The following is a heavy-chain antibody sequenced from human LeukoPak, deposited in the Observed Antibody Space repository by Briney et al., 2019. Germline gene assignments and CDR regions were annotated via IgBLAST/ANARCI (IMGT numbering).Heavy chain of an antibody. V-gene: IGHV1-2*02. J-gene: IGHJ3*02. CDR2: INPNSGGT. Sequence: ASVKVSCKASGYTFTGYYMHWVRQAPGQGLEWMGWINPNSGGTNYAQKFQGRVTMTRDTSISTAYIELSRLRSDDTAVYYCARVIVGYSGYDLAFDIWGQGTMVTVSS. CDR1: GYTFTGYY. D-gene: IGHD5-12*01. CDR3: ARVIVGYSGYDLAFDI.